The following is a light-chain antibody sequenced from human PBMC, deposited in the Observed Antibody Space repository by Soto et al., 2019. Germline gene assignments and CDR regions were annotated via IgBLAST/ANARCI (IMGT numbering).Light chain of an antibody. J-gene: IGKJ2*01. CDR3: QQYNNWPYT. V-gene: IGKV3-15*01. CDR2: AAS. CDR1: QYVSSK. Sequence: IVMTQSPATLSVSPGERATLSCRVSQYVSSKLAWYQQKPGQAPRLLMYAASTRATGIPARFSGSGSGTEFILTISSLQSEDFAVYYCQQYNNWPYTFGQGTKVDLK.